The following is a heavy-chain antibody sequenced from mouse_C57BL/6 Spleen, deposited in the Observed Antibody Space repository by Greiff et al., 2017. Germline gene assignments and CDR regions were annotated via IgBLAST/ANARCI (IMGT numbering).Heavy chain of an antibody. V-gene: IGHV14-1*01. CDR1: GFNIKDYY. J-gene: IGHJ2*01. D-gene: IGHD2-5*01. CDR3: TTHSNYGGYFDY. CDR2: IDPEDGDP. Sequence: EVQLQQSGAELVRPGASVKLSCTASGFNIKDYYMHWVKQRPEQGLEWIGRIDPEDGDPEYAPKFQGKATMTADTSSITAYLQLSSLTSEDTAVYYCTTHSNYGGYFDYWGQGTTLTVSS.